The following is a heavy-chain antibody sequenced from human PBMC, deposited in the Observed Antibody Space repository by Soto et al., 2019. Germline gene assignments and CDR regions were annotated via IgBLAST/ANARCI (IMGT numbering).Heavy chain of an antibody. D-gene: IGHD5-18*01. V-gene: IGHV1-8*01. CDR1: GYTFTSYD. CDR3: ASAEGGGYSYGRDY. Sequence: QVQLVQSGAEVKKPGASVKVSCKASGYTFTSYDINWVRQATGQGLEWVGWMNPNSGNTGYAQKSQGRVTMPRNTSLSTAYMELSSLRSEETAVYYCASAEGGGYSYGRDYWGQGTLVTVSS. CDR2: MNPNSGNT. J-gene: IGHJ4*02.